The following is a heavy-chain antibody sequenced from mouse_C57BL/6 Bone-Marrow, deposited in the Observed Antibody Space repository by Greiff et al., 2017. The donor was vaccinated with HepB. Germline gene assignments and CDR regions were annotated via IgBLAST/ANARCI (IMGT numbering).Heavy chain of an antibody. CDR3: ARGVVAPRYFDY. Sequence: VQLVESGGDLVKPGGSLKLSCAASGFTFSSYGMSWVRQTPDKRLEWVATISSGGSYTYYPDSVKGRFTISRDNAKNTLYLQMSSLKSEDTAMYYCARGVVAPRYFDYWGQGTTLTVSS. V-gene: IGHV5-6*01. CDR1: GFTFSSYG. J-gene: IGHJ2*01. D-gene: IGHD1-1*01. CDR2: ISSGGSYT.